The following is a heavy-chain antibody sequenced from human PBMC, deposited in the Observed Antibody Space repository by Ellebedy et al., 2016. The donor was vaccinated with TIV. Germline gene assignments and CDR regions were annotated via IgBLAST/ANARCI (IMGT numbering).Heavy chain of an antibody. D-gene: IGHD4-23*01. Sequence: SETLSLTXTVSGASTSSYYWSWIRQPPGKGLEWIGYFYYTGSIKYNPSLKSRVTISVDSSKNQFALELSSVTAADTAVYYCASWGDYSGNRHFDYWGQGTLVTVSS. CDR3: ASWGDYSGNRHFDY. J-gene: IGHJ4*02. CDR1: GASTSSYY. V-gene: IGHV4-59*01. CDR2: FYYTGSI.